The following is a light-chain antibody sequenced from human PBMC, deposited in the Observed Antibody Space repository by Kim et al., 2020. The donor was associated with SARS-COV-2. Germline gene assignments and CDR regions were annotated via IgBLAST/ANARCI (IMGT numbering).Light chain of an antibody. Sequence: DIQMTQSPCSLPASVGDRVTITCRASQIISNSLAWYQQKPGKAPKLLISQASSLQAGVPSRFSGSGSGTEFTLTISSLQPDDFATYYCKHYNGPIYTFGQGTKLEIK. J-gene: IGKJ2*01. CDR1: QIISNS. CDR2: QAS. CDR3: KHYNGPIYT. V-gene: IGKV1-5*03.